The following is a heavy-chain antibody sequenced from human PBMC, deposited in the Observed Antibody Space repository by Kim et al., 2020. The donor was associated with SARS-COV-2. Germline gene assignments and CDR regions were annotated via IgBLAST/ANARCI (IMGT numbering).Heavy chain of an antibody. V-gene: IGHV4-61*01. CDR3: ARSVRYSGSYYDY. D-gene: IGHD1-26*01. CDR2: IYYSGST. Sequence: SETLSLTCTVSGGSVSSGSYYWSWIRQPPGKGLEWIGYIYYSGSTNYNPSLKSRVTISVDTSKNQFSLKLSSVTAADTAVYYCARSVRYSGSYYDYWGQGTLVTVSS. J-gene: IGHJ4*02. CDR1: GGSVSSGSYY.